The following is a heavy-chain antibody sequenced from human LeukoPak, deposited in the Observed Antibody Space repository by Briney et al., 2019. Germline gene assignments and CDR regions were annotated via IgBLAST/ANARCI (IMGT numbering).Heavy chain of an antibody. CDR1: GFTFSSYS. D-gene: IGHD3-22*01. V-gene: IGHV3-48*01. Sequence: GGSLRLSCAASGFTFSSYSMNWVRQAPGKGLEWVSYISSSSSTIYYADSVKGRFTISRDNAKISLYLQMNSLRAEDTAVYYCARDRGSYYYDTSGYQDWGQGTLVTVSS. CDR2: ISSSSSTI. J-gene: IGHJ4*02. CDR3: ARDRGSYYYDTSGYQD.